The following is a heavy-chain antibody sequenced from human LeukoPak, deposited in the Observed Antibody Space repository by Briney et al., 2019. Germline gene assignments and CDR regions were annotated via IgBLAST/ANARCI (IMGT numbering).Heavy chain of an antibody. D-gene: IGHD5-18*01. CDR1: GGSISSGDYY. V-gene: IGHV4-30-4*01. CDR3: ARWGNTAMVQWPQRSAFDI. Sequence: SQTLSLTCTVSGGSISSGDYYWSWIHQPPGKGLEWIGYIYYSGSTYYNPSLKSRVTISVDTSKNQFSLKLSSVTAADTAVYYCARWGNTAMVQWPQRSAFDIWGQGTMVTVSS. CDR2: IYYSGST. J-gene: IGHJ3*02.